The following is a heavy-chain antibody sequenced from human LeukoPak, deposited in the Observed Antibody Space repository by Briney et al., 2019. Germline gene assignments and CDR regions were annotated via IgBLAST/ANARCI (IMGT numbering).Heavy chain of an antibody. J-gene: IGHJ4*02. V-gene: IGHV1-2*02. CDR2: INPNSGGT. Sequence: ASVKVSCKASGYTFTNHYMHWVRQAPGQGLEWVGWINPNSGGTNYAQKFQDRVTMTRDTPITTVYMELSRLRSDDTAVYYCARGHYYGSGTYDYWGQGTLVTVSS. CDR1: GYTFTNHY. CDR3: ARGHYYGSGTYDY. D-gene: IGHD3-10*01.